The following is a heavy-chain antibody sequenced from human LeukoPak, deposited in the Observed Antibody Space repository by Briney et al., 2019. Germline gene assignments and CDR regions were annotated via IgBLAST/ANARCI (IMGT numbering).Heavy chain of an antibody. D-gene: IGHD3-22*01. Sequence: GGSLRLSRAASGFTFRTYWMSWVRQAPGKGLEWVANINQDGSEKYYVDSVKGRFTISRDNARNSLYLQMNSLRAEDTAVYYCARCSSMIGRFDPWGQGTLVTVSS. V-gene: IGHV3-7*01. CDR2: INQDGSEK. CDR3: ARCSSMIGRFDP. CDR1: GFTFRTYW. J-gene: IGHJ5*02.